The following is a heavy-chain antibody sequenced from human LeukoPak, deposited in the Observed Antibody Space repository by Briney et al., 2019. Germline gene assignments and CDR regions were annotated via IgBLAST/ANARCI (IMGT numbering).Heavy chain of an antibody. V-gene: IGHV3-23*01. CDR1: GFTFSSYA. D-gene: IGHD1-26*01. Sequence: PGGSLRLSCAASGFTFSSYAMSWVRQAPGKGLEWVSGISGSGASTYYRDSVKGRFTLSRDNSKNTLYLQMNSLRAEDTAAYYCAKPSISGTGGAFDIWGQGTMVTVSS. CDR2: ISGSGAST. J-gene: IGHJ3*02. CDR3: AKPSISGTGGAFDI.